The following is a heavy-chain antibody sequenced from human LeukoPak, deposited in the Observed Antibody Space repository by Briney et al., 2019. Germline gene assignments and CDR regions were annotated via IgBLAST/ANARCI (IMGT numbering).Heavy chain of an antibody. Sequence: SETLSLSCAVYGGSFSGYYWSWIRQPPGKGLERIGEINHSGSTNYNPSLKSRVTIPVDTSKNQFSLKLSSVTAADTAVYYCARLPYYYDSSGYYYFSFDYWGQGTLVTVSS. J-gene: IGHJ4*02. CDR2: INHSGST. V-gene: IGHV4-34*01. CDR1: GGSFSGYY. D-gene: IGHD3-22*01. CDR3: ARLPYYYDSSGYYYFSFDY.